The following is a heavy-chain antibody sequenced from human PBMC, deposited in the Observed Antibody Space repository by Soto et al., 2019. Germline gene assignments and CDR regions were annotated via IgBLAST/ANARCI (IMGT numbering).Heavy chain of an antibody. J-gene: IGHJ6*02. CDR2: ISSSSSYI. CDR3: ARDRTRATVTTFYYGMDV. V-gene: IGHV3-21*01. D-gene: IGHD4-17*01. Sequence: LRLSCAASGFTFSSYSMNWVRQAPGKGLEWVSSISSSSSYIYYADSVKGRFTISRGNAKNSLYLQMNSLRAEDTAVYYCARDRTRATVTTFYYGMDVWGQGTTVTVSS. CDR1: GFTFSSYS.